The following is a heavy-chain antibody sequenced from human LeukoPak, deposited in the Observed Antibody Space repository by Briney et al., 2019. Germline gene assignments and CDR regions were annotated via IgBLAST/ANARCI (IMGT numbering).Heavy chain of an antibody. Sequence: SETLSLTCTVSGYSISSTYYWGWIRQPPGKGLEWVGSVFHSGNTYYNPSFKSRLTISADTSKNQFSLTLTSVTAADTAVYYCARGTPLGEQQLPFDHWGQGTLVTVSS. V-gene: IGHV4-38-2*02. D-gene: IGHD6-13*01. CDR3: ARGTPLGEQQLPFDH. J-gene: IGHJ4*02. CDR1: GYSISSTYY. CDR2: VFHSGNT.